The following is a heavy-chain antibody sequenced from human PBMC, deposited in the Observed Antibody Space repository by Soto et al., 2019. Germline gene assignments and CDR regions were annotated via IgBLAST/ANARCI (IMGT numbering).Heavy chain of an antibody. Sequence: QVQLVQSGAEVKKPGASVKVSCKASGYTFTGYYMHWVRQAPGQGLEWMGWINPNSGGTNYAQRFQGWVTMTRDRSISTAYRELSRLSSDDTAVYYCAIYSGDYYYYYGMDVWGQGTTFTVSS. V-gene: IGHV1-2*04. D-gene: IGHD3-10*01. CDR1: GYTFTGYY. CDR2: INPNSGGT. J-gene: IGHJ6*02. CDR3: AIYSGDYYYYYGMDV.